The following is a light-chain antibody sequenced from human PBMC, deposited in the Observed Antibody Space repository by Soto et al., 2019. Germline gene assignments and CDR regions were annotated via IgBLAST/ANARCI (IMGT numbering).Light chain of an antibody. CDR2: RDN. Sequence: QSVLTQPPSASGPPGQRVTISCSGISSNIGSNYISWYQQLPGTAPKLLIYRDNLRPSGVPDRFSGSKSGTSASLAISGLRSEDEADYFCAAWDDSLTGLYVFGTGTKLTVL. J-gene: IGLJ1*01. CDR1: SSNIGSNY. V-gene: IGLV1-47*01. CDR3: AAWDDSLTGLYV.